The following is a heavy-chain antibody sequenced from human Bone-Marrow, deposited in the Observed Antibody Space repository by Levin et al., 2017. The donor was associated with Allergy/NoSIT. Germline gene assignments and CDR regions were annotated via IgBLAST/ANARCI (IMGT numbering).Heavy chain of an antibody. CDR3: AKVKDIWNDASLNAMDV. CDR1: GGSFSSYD. V-gene: IGHV1-69*06. J-gene: IGHJ6*02. D-gene: IGHD1-1*01. Sequence: SVKVSCKASGGSFSSYDISWVRQAPGQGLEWMGEIIPIFGTPYYAQRFQGRVTITADKSTSTAYMELSGLRSDDTAVYYCAKVKDIWNDASLNAMDVWGQGTTVTVSS. CDR2: IIPIFGTP.